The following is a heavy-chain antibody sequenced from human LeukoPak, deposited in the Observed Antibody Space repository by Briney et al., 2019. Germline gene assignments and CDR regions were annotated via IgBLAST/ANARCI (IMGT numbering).Heavy chain of an antibody. CDR1: GLSFSSYG. D-gene: IGHD2-2*01. CDR3: AREGYCSSTSCSDAFDI. CDR2: ISYDGSTK. Sequence: GRSLRLSCAASGLSFSSYGMHWVRQAPGKGLEWVAVISYDGSTKYYADSVKGRFTISRDNSKNTLYLQMNSLRAEDTAVYYCAREGYCSSTSCSDAFDIWGQGTMLTVSS. V-gene: IGHV3-30-3*01. J-gene: IGHJ3*02.